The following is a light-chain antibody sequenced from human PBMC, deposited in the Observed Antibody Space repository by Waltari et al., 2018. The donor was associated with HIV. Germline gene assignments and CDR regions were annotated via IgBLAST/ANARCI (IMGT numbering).Light chain of an antibody. J-gene: IGLJ2*01. V-gene: IGLV2-14*01. CDR1: SSDDGGYNY. CDR3: SSYASRSTLV. Sequence: QSALTQPASVSGSPGQSSTISCTGTSSDDGGYNYVPWYQQYAGNAPKLMIYDVSNRPSGVSNRFSGSKSGNTASLTFSGLQAENEADYYCSSYASRSTLVFGGGTKLTVL. CDR2: DVS.